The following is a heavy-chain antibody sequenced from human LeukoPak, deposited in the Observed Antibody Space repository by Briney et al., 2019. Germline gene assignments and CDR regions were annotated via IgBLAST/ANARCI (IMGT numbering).Heavy chain of an antibody. V-gene: IGHV1-18*01. CDR1: GYTFTSYG. D-gene: IGHD4-17*01. CDR2: ISAYNGST. CDR3: ARGVTTVTADSYFDY. J-gene: IGHJ4*02. Sequence: ASVKVSCKASGYTFTSYGISWVRQAPGQGLEWMGWISAYNGSTNYARKLQGRVTMTTDTSTSTAYMELRSLRSDDTAVYYCARGVTTVTADSYFDYWGQGTLVTVSS.